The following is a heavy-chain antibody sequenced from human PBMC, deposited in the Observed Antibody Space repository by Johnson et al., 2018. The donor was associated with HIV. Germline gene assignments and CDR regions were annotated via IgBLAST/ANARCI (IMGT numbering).Heavy chain of an antibody. Sequence: QVQLVESGGVLAKPGVSLRLSCAASGFTFSDYYMSWTRQAPGTGLECVSYISSSGNTIYYAHSVKGRFTISRDNAKNSLYLQMNSLRVEDTAVYYCARDESGYDEGFDAFDIWDQGTMVTVSS. CDR2: ISSSGNTI. J-gene: IGHJ3*02. CDR3: ARDESGYDEGFDAFDI. D-gene: IGHD5-12*01. CDR1: GFTFSDYY. V-gene: IGHV3-11*04.